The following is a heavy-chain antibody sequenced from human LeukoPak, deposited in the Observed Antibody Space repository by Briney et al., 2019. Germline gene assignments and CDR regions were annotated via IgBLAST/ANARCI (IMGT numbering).Heavy chain of an antibody. CDR1: GGTFSSYA. D-gene: IGHD1-26*01. J-gene: IGHJ5*02. CDR2: IIPIFGTA. CDR3: ARSGSYRLPQNWFDP. Sequence: SVKVSCKASGGTFSSYAISWVRQAPGQGLEWMGGIIPIFGTANYAQKFQGRVTITTDESTSTAYMELSSLRSEDTAVYYCARSGSYRLPQNWFDPWGQGTLVTVSS. V-gene: IGHV1-69*05.